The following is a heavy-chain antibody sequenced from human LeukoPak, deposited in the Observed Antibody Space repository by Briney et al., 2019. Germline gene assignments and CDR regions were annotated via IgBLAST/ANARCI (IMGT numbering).Heavy chain of an antibody. Sequence: PSETLSLTCTVSGGSISSYYWSWIRQPPRKGLEWIGYIYYSGSTNYNPSLKSRVTISIDTSKNQISLKLSSVTAADTAVYYCARVGDRSGWYLGYRGQGTLVTVSS. D-gene: IGHD6-19*01. J-gene: IGHJ4*02. CDR1: GGSISSYY. CDR2: IYYSGST. V-gene: IGHV4-59*01. CDR3: ARVGDRSGWYLGY.